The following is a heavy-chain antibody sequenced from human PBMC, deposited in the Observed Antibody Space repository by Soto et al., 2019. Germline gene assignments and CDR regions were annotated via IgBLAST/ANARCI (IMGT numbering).Heavy chain of an antibody. CDR3: AREENCSDGICYSEYFQR. V-gene: IGHV1-46*01. CDR2: VNPSGGST. CDR1: GYIFTAYS. D-gene: IGHD2-15*01. J-gene: IGHJ1*01. Sequence: ASVKVSCKASGYIFTAYSMHWVRQAPGQGLEWMGVVNPSGGSTNYAQKFQGRITMTRDTSTSTVYMDLSSLTSEDTAIYYCAREENCSDGICYSEYFQRWGQGTLVTVSS.